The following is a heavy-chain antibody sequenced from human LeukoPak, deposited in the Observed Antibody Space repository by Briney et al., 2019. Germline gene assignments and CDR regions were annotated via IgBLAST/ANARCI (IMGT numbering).Heavy chain of an antibody. CDR2: IIPILGIA. Sequence: SVKVSCKASGGTFSSYAISWVRQAPGQGLEWMGRIIPILGIANYAQKFQGRVTITADKSTSTAYMELSSLRSEDTAVYYCARGADIVVVPAAGGNWLDPWGQGTLVTVSS. CDR3: ARGADIVVVPAAGGNWLDP. J-gene: IGHJ5*02. CDR1: GGTFSSYA. V-gene: IGHV1-69*04. D-gene: IGHD2-2*01.